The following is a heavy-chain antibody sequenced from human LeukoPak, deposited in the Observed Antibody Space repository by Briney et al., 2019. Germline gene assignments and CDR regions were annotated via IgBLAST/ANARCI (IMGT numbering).Heavy chain of an antibody. CDR3: ASYCRNGDYMLDY. CDR1: GASISSNY. Sequence: SETLSLTCNVSGASISSNYWSWIRQPPGKALEWIGYIYYTGDSNYNPSLKSRVTMSMDTSKNQFSLKVTSVTAADTAVYYCASYCRNGDYMLDYWGQGTLVTVSS. D-gene: IGHD4-17*01. CDR2: IYYTGDS. J-gene: IGHJ4*02. V-gene: IGHV4-59*01.